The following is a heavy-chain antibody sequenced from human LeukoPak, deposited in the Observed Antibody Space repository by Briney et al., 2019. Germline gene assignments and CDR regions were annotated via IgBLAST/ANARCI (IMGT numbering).Heavy chain of an antibody. CDR3: SASRILDY. CDR2: TNTDGSST. D-gene: IGHD2-21*01. CDR1: GFSFSSYW. V-gene: IGHV3-74*01. J-gene: IGHJ4*02. Sequence: GGSLRLSCAASGFSFSSYWMHWVRQAPGKGLVWVSQTNTDGSSTNYADSVKGRFTTSRDNAKNRVYLQMNSLRDEDTAVYYCSASRILDYWGQGTLVTVSP.